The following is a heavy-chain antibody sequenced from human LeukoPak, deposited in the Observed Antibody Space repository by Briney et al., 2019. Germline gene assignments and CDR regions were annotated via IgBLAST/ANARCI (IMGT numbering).Heavy chain of an antibody. CDR2: IYYSGST. D-gene: IGHD2-8*02. CDR1: GGSISSSSYY. CDR3: ARGYCTGGNCYSFGY. V-gene: IGHV4-39*07. J-gene: IGHJ4*02. Sequence: SETLSLTCTVSGGSISSSSYYWGWIRQPPGKGLEWIGTIYYSGSTYYNPSLKSRVTMSIDKSKNIFSLNLTSVTAADTALYYCARGYCTGGNCYSFGYWGQGTLVTVSS.